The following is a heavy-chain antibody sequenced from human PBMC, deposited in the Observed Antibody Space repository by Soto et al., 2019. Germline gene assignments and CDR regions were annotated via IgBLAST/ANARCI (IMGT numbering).Heavy chain of an antibody. CDR2: INHSGST. Sequence: PSETLSLTCAVYGGSFRGYYWSWFRQPPGKGLEWIGEINHSGSTNYNPSLKSRVTISVDTSKNQFSLKLSSVTAADTAVYYCARGRVYYYGSGVALGYYCYGMDVWGQGTTVTVSS. CDR3: ARGRVYYYGSGVALGYYCYGMDV. CDR1: GGSFRGYY. D-gene: IGHD3-10*01. V-gene: IGHV4-34*01. J-gene: IGHJ6*02.